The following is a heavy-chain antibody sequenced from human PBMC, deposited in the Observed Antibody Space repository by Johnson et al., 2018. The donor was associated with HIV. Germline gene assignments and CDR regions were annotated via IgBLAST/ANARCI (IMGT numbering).Heavy chain of an antibody. CDR1: GFTFSSYA. D-gene: IGHD4-23*01. J-gene: IGHJ3*02. Sequence: QVQLVESGGGVVQPGRSLRLSCAASGFTFSSYAMHWVRQAPGKGLEWVAVISYDGSNKYYADSVKGRFPISRDNSKNTLYLQMNSLRAEDTAVYYCAREEGVGDDYGGKSAFDIWGQGTMATVSS. V-gene: IGHV3-30-3*01. CDR2: ISYDGSNK. CDR3: AREEGVGDDYGGKSAFDI.